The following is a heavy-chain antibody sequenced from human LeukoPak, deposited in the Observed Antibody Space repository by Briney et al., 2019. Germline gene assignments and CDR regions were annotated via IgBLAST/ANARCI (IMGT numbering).Heavy chain of an antibody. D-gene: IGHD3-10*01. CDR3: AQDSWGLWFGDRR. CDR1: GFTFSSYW. V-gene: IGHV3-30*02. J-gene: IGHJ4*02. Sequence: GGSLRLSCAAPGFTFSSYWMSWVRQAPGKGLEWVTFIQFDGSNKYYADSVKGRFTISRDNSKDTLYLQMNSLKIEDTAVYYCAQDSWGLWFGDRRGGQGTLVTVSS. CDR2: IQFDGSNK.